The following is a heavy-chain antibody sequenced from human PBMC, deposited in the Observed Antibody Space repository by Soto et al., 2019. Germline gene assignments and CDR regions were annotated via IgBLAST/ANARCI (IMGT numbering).Heavy chain of an antibody. J-gene: IGHJ6*02. Sequence: ASVKVSCKASGYTFTSYYMHWVRQAPGQGLEWMGIINPSGGSTSYAQKFQGRVTMTRDTSTSTVYMELSSLRSEDTAVYYCATVNYGYYGMDVWDQGTTVTVSS. D-gene: IGHD4-17*01. CDR1: GYTFTSYY. V-gene: IGHV1-46*01. CDR3: ATVNYGYYGMDV. CDR2: INPSGGST.